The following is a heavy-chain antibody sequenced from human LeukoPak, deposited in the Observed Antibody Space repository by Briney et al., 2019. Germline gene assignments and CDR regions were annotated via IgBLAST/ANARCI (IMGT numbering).Heavy chain of an antibody. CDR1: GFTFSSYS. CDR2: ISSSSSYI. V-gene: IGHV3-21*01. J-gene: IGHJ6*03. D-gene: IGHD6-13*01. Sequence: GGSLRLSCAASGFTFSSYSMNWVRQAPGKGLEWVSSISSSSSYIYYADSVKGRFTISRDDAKNSLYLQMNSLRAEDTAVYYCARVSSSWTYYYYYYMDVWGKGTTVTISS. CDR3: ARVSSSWTYYYYYYMDV.